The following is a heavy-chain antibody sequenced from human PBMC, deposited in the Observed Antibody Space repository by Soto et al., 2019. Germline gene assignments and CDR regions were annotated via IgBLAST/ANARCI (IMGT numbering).Heavy chain of an antibody. CDR1: GFTFGDYA. J-gene: IGHJ6*02. D-gene: IGHD3-3*01. Sequence: HPGGSLRLSCTASGFTFGDYAMSWVRQAPGKGLEWVGFIRSKAYGGTTEYAASVKGRFTISRDDSKSIAYLQMNSLKTEDTAVYYCTRTPPAITIFGVVIIDYYYGMDVWGQGTTVTVSS. V-gene: IGHV3-49*04. CDR3: TRTPPAITIFGVVIIDYYYGMDV. CDR2: IRSKAYGGTT.